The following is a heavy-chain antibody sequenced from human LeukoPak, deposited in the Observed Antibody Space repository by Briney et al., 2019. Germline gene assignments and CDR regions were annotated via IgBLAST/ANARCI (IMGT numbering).Heavy chain of an antibody. CDR3: ARAEALSGSSGYYEDW. CDR2: INPNSGAT. J-gene: IGHJ4*02. V-gene: IGHV1-2*02. CDR1: GYTFTGYY. D-gene: IGHD3-22*01. Sequence: ASVKVSCKASGYTFTGYYMHWVRQAPGQGLEWMGWINPNSGATDYAQKFRGRVTMTRDTSISTAYMELSRLRSDDTAVYYCARAEALSGSSGYYEDWWGQGTLVTVSS.